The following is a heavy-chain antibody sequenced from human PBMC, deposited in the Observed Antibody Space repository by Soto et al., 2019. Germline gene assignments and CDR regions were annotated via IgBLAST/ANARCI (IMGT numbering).Heavy chain of an antibody. V-gene: IGHV3-53*01. CDR2: IYSGGGT. Sequence: QLVASGGGLIQPGESLTLSCEASGFSVTNNYMYWVRQAPGKGLEWVSLIYSGGGTHYADFVNGRFIISRDNSKNTLHLQMDKLRDEDTAIYYCARDIACSSSSCQGDNFDIWGRGTLVTVSP. J-gene: IGHJ3*02. CDR1: GFSVTNNY. D-gene: IGHD2-2*01. CDR3: ARDIACSSSSCQGDNFDI.